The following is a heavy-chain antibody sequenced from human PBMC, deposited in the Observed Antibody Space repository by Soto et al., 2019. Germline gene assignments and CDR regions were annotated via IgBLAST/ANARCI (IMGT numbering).Heavy chain of an antibody. D-gene: IGHD3-10*01. CDR1: GGSISSSSYY. CDR2: FYYSGST. V-gene: IGHV4-39*01. Sequence: QVQLQESGPGVVKSSETLSLTCTVSGGSISSSSYYWGWIRQPPGKGLEWIGSFYYSGSTYYYTSLKSRVTISGDTSETQISLKLSSVTAADTAVYYCARQVVDGAVTGAGSFDYWGQGTLVTVSS. CDR3: ARQVVDGAVTGAGSFDY. J-gene: IGHJ4*02.